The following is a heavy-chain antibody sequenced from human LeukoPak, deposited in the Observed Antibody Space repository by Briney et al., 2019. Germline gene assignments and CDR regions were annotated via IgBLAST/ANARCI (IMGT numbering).Heavy chain of an antibody. CDR3: ARISSSRYYFDY. CDR2: IKLDGSEK. Sequence: GGSLRLSCAASGFTFSSYCMTWVRQAPGKGLEWVANIKLDGSEKYYVDYVKGRFTISRDDAKNSVYLQINSVSDEDTDVYYCARISSSRYYFDYWGQGTLVTVSS. D-gene: IGHD6-13*01. J-gene: IGHJ4*02. CDR1: GFTFSSYC. V-gene: IGHV3-7*01.